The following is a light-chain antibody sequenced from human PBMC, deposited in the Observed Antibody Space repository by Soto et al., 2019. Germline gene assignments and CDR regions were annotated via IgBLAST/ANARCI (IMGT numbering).Light chain of an antibody. Sequence: QSVLTQPRSVSGSPGQAVTISCTGTSSDVGGYNYVSWYQQHPGKAPKLMVYDVSKRPSGVPDRFSGSKSGNTASLTITGLQSEDEADYYCRSHAGRYTYVFGTGTKLTVL. CDR2: DVS. V-gene: IGLV2-11*01. J-gene: IGLJ1*01. CDR1: SSDVGGYNY. CDR3: RSHAGRYTYV.